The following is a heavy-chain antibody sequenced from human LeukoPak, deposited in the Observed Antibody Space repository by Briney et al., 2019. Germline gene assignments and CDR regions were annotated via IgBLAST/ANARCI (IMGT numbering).Heavy chain of an antibody. V-gene: IGHV3-20*01. CDR2: INWNGGST. CDR3: ARNRGFDYYYYYMDV. D-gene: IGHD3-10*01. CDR1: GFTFDDYG. Sequence: GGSPRLSCAASGFTFDDYGMSWVRQAPGKGLEWVSGINWNGGSTGYADSVKGRFTISRDNAKNSLYLQMNSLRAEDTALYHCARNRGFDYYYYYMDVWGKGTTVTISS. J-gene: IGHJ6*03.